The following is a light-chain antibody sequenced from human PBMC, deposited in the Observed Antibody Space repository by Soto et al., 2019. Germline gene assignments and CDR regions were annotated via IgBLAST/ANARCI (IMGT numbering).Light chain of an antibody. J-gene: IGKJ1*01. V-gene: IGKV1-17*03. CDR1: QDISNY. Sequence: DIQMTQSPSAMAASLGDRVTITCRASQDISNYVVWFQQKPGKVPKRLIYAASTLQSGVPSSFSGSGSGTDFTLTISCLQYEDFANYYCQQYYSYPTWTFGQGTKVDIK. CDR2: AAS. CDR3: QQYYSYPTWT.